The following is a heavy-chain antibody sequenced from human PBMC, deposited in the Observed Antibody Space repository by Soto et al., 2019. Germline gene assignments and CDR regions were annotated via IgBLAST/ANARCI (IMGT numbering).Heavy chain of an antibody. CDR3: ARLSVLTGSSPEYYYYYMDV. V-gene: IGHV4-4*02. CDR2: IYHSGST. CDR1: SGSISSSNW. Sequence: PSETLSLTCAVSSGSISSSNWWSWVCQPPGKGLEWIGEIYHSGSTNYNPSLKSRVTISVDKSKNQFSLKLSSVTAADTAVYYCARLSVLTGSSPEYYYYYMDVWGKGTTVTVSS. J-gene: IGHJ6*03. D-gene: IGHD3-9*01.